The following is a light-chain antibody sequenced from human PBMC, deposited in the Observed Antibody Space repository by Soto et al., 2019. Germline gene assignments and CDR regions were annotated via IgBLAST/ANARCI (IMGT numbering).Light chain of an antibody. CDR2: DVS. CDR3: SSYTSRSSLGA. Sequence: QSVLTQPASVSGSPGQSITISCTGTSSDVGGYNYVSWYQQHPGKAPKLMIYDVSNRPSGVSNRFSGSKSGNTASLTISGLHDEDEANYYFSSYTSRSSLGALGSRTKLTLL. J-gene: IGLJ1*01. V-gene: IGLV2-14*01. CDR1: SSDVGGYNY.